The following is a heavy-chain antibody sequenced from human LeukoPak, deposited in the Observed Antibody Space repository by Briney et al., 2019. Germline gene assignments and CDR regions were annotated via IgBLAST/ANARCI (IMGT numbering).Heavy chain of an antibody. CDR1: GFTFSSYW. V-gene: IGHV3-21*01. CDR3: ARGGGGSRGWFGHWYFDL. J-gene: IGHJ2*01. CDR2: ISSSSSYI. Sequence: GGSLRLSCAASGFTFSSYWMSWVRQAPGKGLEWVSSISSSSSYIYYADSVKGRFTISRDNAKKSLHLQMNSLRGEDTAVYYCARGGGGSRGWFGHWYFDLWGRGTLVTVSS. D-gene: IGHD6-19*01.